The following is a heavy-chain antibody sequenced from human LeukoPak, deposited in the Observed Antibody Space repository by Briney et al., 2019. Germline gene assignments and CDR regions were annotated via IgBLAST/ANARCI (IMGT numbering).Heavy chain of an antibody. V-gene: IGHV6-1*01. Sequence: SQTLSLTCAISGDSVSSNSAAWNWIRQSPSRGLEWQGMTYYRSKWYNDYAVSVKSQITSNPDTSTNQFSLQLNSVTPEDTAVYYCARAIFGELPYCYYYGMDVWGQGTTVTVS. D-gene: IGHD3-10*01. CDR1: GDSVSSNSAA. CDR2: TYYRSKWYN. J-gene: IGHJ6*02. CDR3: ARAIFGELPYCYYYGMDV.